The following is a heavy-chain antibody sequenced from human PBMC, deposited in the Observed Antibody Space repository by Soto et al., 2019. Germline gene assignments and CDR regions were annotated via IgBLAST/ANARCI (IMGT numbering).Heavy chain of an antibody. V-gene: IGHV4-30-2*03. J-gene: IGHJ6*02. Sequence: PSETLSLTCAVSGGSISSGGYSWSWIRQPPGKGLEWIGSIYYSGSTYYNPSLKSRVTISVDTSKNQFSLKLSSVTAADTAVYYCASPGKGSSWSRNYYGMDVWGQGTTVTVSS. CDR1: GGSISSGGYS. D-gene: IGHD6-13*01. CDR3: ASPGKGSSWSRNYYGMDV. CDR2: IYYSGST.